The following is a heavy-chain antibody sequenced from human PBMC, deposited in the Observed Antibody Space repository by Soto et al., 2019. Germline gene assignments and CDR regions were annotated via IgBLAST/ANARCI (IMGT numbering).Heavy chain of an antibody. D-gene: IGHD6-13*01. CDR1: GFTFSSYS. CDR3: ARVKTGSAAGIGSPADY. Sequence: EVQLVESGGGLVKPGGSLRLSCAASGFTFSSYSMNWVRQAPGKGLEWVLSISSASSYTYYADSVKGRFTISRDNAKNSLFLQMNSLRVDDTAVYYCARVKTGSAAGIGSPADYWGQGILVTVSS. J-gene: IGHJ4*02. V-gene: IGHV3-21*01. CDR2: ISSASSYT.